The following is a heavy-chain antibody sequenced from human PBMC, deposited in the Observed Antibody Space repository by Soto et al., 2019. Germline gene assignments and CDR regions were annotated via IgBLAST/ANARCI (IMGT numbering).Heavy chain of an antibody. V-gene: IGHV3-23*01. D-gene: IGHD2-2*01. J-gene: IGHJ4*02. CDR3: EKSDSLPAAIFRVVPWCPFEY. Sequence: EVQLLESGGGLVQPGGSLRLSCAASGFTFSSYAMSWVRQAPGKGLEWVSAISGSGGSTYYADSVKGRFTISRDNSKNTLYRQVNSLRAEDTAVYCCEKSDSLPAAIFRVVPWCPFEYWGQGTLGTVSS. CDR1: GFTFSSYA. CDR2: ISGSGGST.